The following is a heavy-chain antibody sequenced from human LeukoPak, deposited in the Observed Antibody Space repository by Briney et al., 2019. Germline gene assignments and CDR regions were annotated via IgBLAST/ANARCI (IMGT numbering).Heavy chain of an antibody. CDR3: ARDQISYQVSAHYGCCYYGMDV. CDR1: GFTFSSYA. Sequence: GGSLRLSCAASGFTFSSYAMSWVRQAPGKRLEWVSSINGGGTNTYYADSVKGRFTISRDNSKNTLYLQMNSLRAEDTAVYYCARDQISYQVSAHYGCCYYGMDVWGQGTTVTVSS. CDR2: INGGGTNT. D-gene: IGHD4-17*01. V-gene: IGHV3-23*01. J-gene: IGHJ6*02.